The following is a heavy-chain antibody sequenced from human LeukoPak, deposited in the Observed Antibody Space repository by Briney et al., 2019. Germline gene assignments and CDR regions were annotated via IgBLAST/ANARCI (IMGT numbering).Heavy chain of an antibody. CDR1: GFTFSTYG. CDR2: ISYDGSNK. CDR3: ARAIFPTPGYSSGWYEYYYYYGMDV. D-gene: IGHD6-19*01. J-gene: IGHJ6*02. V-gene: IGHV3-30*03. Sequence: GGSLRLSCAASGFTFSTYGMNWVRQAPGKGLEWVAVISYDGSNKYYADSVKGRFTISRDNSKNTLYLQMNSLRAEDTAVYYCARAIFPTPGYSSGWYEYYYYYGMDVWGQGTTVTVSS.